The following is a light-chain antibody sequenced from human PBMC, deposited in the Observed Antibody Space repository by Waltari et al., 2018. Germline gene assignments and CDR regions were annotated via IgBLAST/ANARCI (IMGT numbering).Light chain of an antibody. V-gene: IGLV2-11*01. CDR1: SSDVGGYNY. J-gene: IGLJ3*02. Sequence: QSALTQPRSVSGSPGQSVTNSCTGTSSDVGGYNYVSWYQQHPDKAPKLIIYDINKRPSGVPVRFSGSKSGNTASLTISGLQAEDEADYYCCSYVGSNIYWVFGGGTKLTVL. CDR3: CSYVGSNIYWV. CDR2: DIN.